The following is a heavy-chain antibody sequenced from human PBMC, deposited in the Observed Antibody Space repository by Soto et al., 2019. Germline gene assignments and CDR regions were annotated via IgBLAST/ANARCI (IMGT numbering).Heavy chain of an antibody. V-gene: IGHV3-30*18. CDR2: ISYDGSNK. CDR3: AKDRDSSGWFSGYYYGVDV. D-gene: IGHD6-19*01. CDR1: GFTFSSYG. J-gene: IGHJ6*02. Sequence: QVQLVESGGGVVQPGRSLRLSCAASGFTFSSYGMHWVRQAPGKGLEWVALISYDGSNKYYADSVKGRFTISRDNSENTLSLQVSSLRPEDTAVYYCAKDRDSSGWFSGYYYGVDVWGQGTTVTVSS.